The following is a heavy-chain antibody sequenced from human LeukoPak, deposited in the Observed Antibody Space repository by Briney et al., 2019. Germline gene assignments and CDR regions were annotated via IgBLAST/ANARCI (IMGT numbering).Heavy chain of an antibody. CDR3: ARRPGMYA. CDR1: GGSISISSFY. CDR2: IYYSGST. V-gene: IGHV4-39*01. Sequence: SETLSLTCTVSGGSISISSFYWGWIRQPPGKGLEWMGSIYYSGSTYYNPSLNGRVTISVDTSKNRISLKLTSVTAADTAVYYCARRPGMYACGQGTTVTVSS. J-gene: IGHJ6*02.